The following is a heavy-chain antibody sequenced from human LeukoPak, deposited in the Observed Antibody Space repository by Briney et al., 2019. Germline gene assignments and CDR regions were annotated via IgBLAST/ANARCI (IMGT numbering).Heavy chain of an antibody. CDR2: IYTSGST. J-gene: IGHJ4*02. V-gene: IGHV4-61*02. CDR3: ARARGYSGYGLDY. D-gene: IGHD5-12*01. CDR1: DNSISSGAYY. Sequence: SETLSLTCTVSDNSISSGAYYWTWIRQPAGKGLEWIGRIYTSGSTNYKPSLKSRVTMSVDTSKNQFSLKLSSVTAADTAVYYCARARGYSGYGLDYWGQGTLVTVSS.